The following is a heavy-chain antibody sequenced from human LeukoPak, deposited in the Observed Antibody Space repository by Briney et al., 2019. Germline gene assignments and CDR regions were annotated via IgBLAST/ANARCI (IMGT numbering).Heavy chain of an antibody. D-gene: IGHD2/OR15-2a*01. CDR1: GFTFSSYA. J-gene: IGHJ3*02. Sequence: GSLRLSCAASGFTFSSYAMSWVRQAPGKGLEWVSAISGSGGSTYYADSVKGRFTISRDNSKNTLYLQMNSLRAEDTAVYYCAKDSVLADAFDIWGQGTMVTVSS. CDR2: ISGSGGST. CDR3: AKDSVLADAFDI. V-gene: IGHV3-23*01.